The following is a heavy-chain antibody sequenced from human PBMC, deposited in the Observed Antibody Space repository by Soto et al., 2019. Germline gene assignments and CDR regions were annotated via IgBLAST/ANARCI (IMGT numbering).Heavy chain of an antibody. CDR2: ISGSGGST. V-gene: IGHV3-23*01. CDR1: GFTFGSYA. J-gene: IGHJ4*02. D-gene: IGHD3-10*01. CDR3: ARLSRXTHYFDY. Sequence: GGSLRLSCAASGFTFGSYAMSWVRQAPGKGREWVSAISGSGGSTYYADSVKGRFTISRDNTKNTLYLQMNSLRAEDTAVYYCARLSRXTHYFDYWGQGTLVTVSS.